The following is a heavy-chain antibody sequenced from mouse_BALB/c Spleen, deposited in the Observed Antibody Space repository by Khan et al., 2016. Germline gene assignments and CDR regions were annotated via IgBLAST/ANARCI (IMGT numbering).Heavy chain of an antibody. CDR1: GFSLTSYG. J-gene: IGHJ4*01. Sequence: VQLQESGPGLVQPSQSLSITCTVSGFSLTSYGVHWVSQSPGKGLEWLGVIWSGGSTAYNAAFIYRLSIRKDNSKSQDFFKMISLQGNDTARYYCARNKGQRSYAIDYWGQGTLVTVSA. V-gene: IGHV2-2*02. CDR3: ARNKGQRSYAIDY. CDR2: IWSGGST. D-gene: IGHD3-3*01.